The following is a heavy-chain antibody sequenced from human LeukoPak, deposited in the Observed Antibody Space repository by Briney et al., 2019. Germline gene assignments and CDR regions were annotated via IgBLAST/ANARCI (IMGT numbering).Heavy chain of an antibody. Sequence: GESLKISCKVSGYSFTSYCIGWVRQMPGKGLEWMGIIYPGDSGPAYSPSFQGQVTISVDKSISTAYLQWSSLQASDTAMYYCGMSGDRVPLQDDVFDVWGQGTMVTVST. V-gene: IGHV5-51*01. D-gene: IGHD1-26*01. CDR2: IYPGDSGP. CDR3: GMSGDRVPLQDDVFDV. J-gene: IGHJ3*01. CDR1: GYSFTSYC.